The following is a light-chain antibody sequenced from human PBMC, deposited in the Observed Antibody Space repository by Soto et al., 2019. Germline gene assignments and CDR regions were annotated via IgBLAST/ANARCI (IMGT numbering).Light chain of an antibody. CDR2: AAS. V-gene: IGKV1-9*01. CDR3: QHLNTYPIT. J-gene: IGKJ5*01. Sequence: IHLTRSPSSLSASVGDRVTISCRASQDISTHLAWFAQKPGRAPQLLIYAASTLHSGVPSRFSGSGSGTDFTLTISSLQPEDFATYYCQHLNTYPITFGPGTRLENK. CDR1: QDISTH.